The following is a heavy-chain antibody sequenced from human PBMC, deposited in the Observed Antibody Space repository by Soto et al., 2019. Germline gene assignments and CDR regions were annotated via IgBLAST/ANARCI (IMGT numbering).Heavy chain of an antibody. CDR3: ARSGVGATSWFDP. CDR1: GGSISSYY. Sequence: ETLSLTCTVSGGSISSYYWSWIRQPPGKGLEWIGYIYYSGSTNYNPSLKSRVTISVDTSKNQFSLQLNSVTPEDTAVYYCARSGVGATSWFDPWGQGTLVTVSS. CDR2: IYYSGST. D-gene: IGHD1-26*01. V-gene: IGHV4-59*12. J-gene: IGHJ5*02.